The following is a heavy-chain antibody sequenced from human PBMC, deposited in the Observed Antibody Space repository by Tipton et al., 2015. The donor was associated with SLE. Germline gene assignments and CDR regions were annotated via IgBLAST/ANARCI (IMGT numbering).Heavy chain of an antibody. CDR3: AKGLSPRDAFDI. CDR2: IWYDGSNK. CDR1: GFTFSSYS. V-gene: IGHV3-30*18. J-gene: IGHJ3*02. Sequence: SLRLSCAASGFTFSSYSMNWVRQAPGKGLEWVAVIWYDGSNKYYADSVKGRFTISRDNSKNTLYLQMNSLRAEDTAVYYCAKGLSPRDAFDIWGQGTMVTVSS.